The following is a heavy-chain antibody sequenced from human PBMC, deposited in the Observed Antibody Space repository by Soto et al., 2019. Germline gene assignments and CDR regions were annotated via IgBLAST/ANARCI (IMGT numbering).Heavy chain of an antibody. D-gene: IGHD6-13*01. CDR3: AREGSIAAAGSLAVYYYYGMDV. Sequence: SLRFSCAASGFTFSSYGMHWVRQAPGKGLEWVAVIWYDGSNKYYADSVKGRFTISRDNSKNTLYLQMNSLRAEDTAVYYCAREGSIAAAGSLAVYYYYGMDVWGQGTTVTVSS. V-gene: IGHV3-33*01. J-gene: IGHJ6*02. CDR1: GFTFSSYG. CDR2: IWYDGSNK.